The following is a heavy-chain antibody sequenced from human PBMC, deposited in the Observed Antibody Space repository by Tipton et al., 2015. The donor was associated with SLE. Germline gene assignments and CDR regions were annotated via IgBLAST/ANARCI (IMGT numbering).Heavy chain of an antibody. CDR2: VFHTGTT. CDR3: AGVRDGARPFGS. J-gene: IGHJ4*02. Sequence: TLSLTCTVSGDSIRSHYWNWIRQPTGKGLEWIGFVFHTGTTNYNPSFRSRVILSVDMSKNQFSLKLTSVTAADTAIYYCAGVRDGARPFGSWGQGTLVTASS. D-gene: IGHD5-24*01. V-gene: IGHV4-59*11. CDR1: GDSIRSHY.